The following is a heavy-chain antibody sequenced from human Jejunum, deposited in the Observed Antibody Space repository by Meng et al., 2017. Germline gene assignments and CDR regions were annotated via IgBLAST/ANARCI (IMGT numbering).Heavy chain of an antibody. CDR1: GFTLSSYW. Sequence: GGSLRLSCAASGFTLSSYWMSWVRRAPGKGLEWVANIKKDGSEQNYVDSVKGRFIISRDNAKNSLYLQMNSLRAEDTALYYCAQYSGYPIDAFDIWGQGTMVTVS. D-gene: IGHD5-12*01. J-gene: IGHJ3*02. CDR2: IKKDGSEQ. CDR3: AQYSGYPIDAFDI. V-gene: IGHV3-7*01.